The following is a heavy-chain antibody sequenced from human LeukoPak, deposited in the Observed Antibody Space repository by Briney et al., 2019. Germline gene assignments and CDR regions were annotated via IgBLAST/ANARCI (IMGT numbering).Heavy chain of an antibody. CDR3: ARSQSSSLIDY. CDR1: GFSFSAYG. Sequence: GGSLRLSCAASGFSFSAYGVHWVRQAPGKGLEWVAVIWYDGSSKDYADSVKGRFTLSRDNSKNTLYLQMNSLTVEDTAVYYCARSQSSSLIDYWGQGTLVTVFS. CDR2: IWYDGSSK. J-gene: IGHJ4*02. V-gene: IGHV3-33*01. D-gene: IGHD6-13*01.